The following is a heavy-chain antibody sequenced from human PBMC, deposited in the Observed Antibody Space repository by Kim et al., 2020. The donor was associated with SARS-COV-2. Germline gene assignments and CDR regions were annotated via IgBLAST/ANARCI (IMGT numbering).Heavy chain of an antibody. V-gene: IGHV3-23*03. CDR1: GFTFSSYA. J-gene: IGHJ4*02. CDR2: IYSGGSST. Sequence: GGSLRLSCAASGFTFSSYAMSWVRQAPGKGLEWVSVIYSGGSSTYYADSVKGRFTISRDNSKNTLYLQMNSLRAEDTAVYYCAKRAVASDYWGQGTLVTVSS. CDR3: AKRAVASDY. D-gene: IGHD6-19*01.